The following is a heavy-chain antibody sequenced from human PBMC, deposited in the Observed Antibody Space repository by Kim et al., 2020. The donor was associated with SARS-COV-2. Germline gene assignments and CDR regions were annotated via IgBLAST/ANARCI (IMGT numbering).Heavy chain of an antibody. CDR2: INPNSGGT. Sequence: ASVKVSCKASGYTFTGYYMHWVRQAPGQGLEWMGWINPNSGGTNYAQKFQGRVTMTRDTSISTAYMELSRLRSDDTAVYYCARDPIEGYYYDSSGWAAFDIWGPGTMVTVSS. J-gene: IGHJ3*02. D-gene: IGHD3-22*01. V-gene: IGHV1-2*02. CDR3: ARDPIEGYYYDSSGWAAFDI. CDR1: GYTFTGYY.